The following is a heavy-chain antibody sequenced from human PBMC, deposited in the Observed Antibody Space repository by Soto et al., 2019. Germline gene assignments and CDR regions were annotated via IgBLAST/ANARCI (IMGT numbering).Heavy chain of an antibody. CDR3: ASCSGGSCYPTLALDY. J-gene: IGHJ4*02. V-gene: IGHV1-69*13. CDR1: GGTFSSYA. Sequence: SVKVSCKASGGTFSSYAISWVLQAPGQGLEWMGGIIPIFGTANYAQKFQGRVTITADESTSTAYMELSSLRSEDTAVYYCASCSGGSCYPTLALDYWGQGTLVTVSS. D-gene: IGHD2-15*01. CDR2: IIPIFGTA.